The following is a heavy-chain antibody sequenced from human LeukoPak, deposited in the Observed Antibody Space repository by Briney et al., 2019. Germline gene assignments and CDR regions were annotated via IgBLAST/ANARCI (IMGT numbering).Heavy chain of an antibody. Sequence: GRSLRLSCAASGFTFSSYAMHWVRQAPGKGLEWVAVISFDGSNKSYADSVKGRFTISRDNSKNTLYLQMNSLRAEDTAVYYCASLKTGWGSGSYYSPFDYWGQGTLVTVSS. CDR2: ISFDGSNK. J-gene: IGHJ4*02. D-gene: IGHD3-10*01. V-gene: IGHV3-30-3*01. CDR1: GFTFSSYA. CDR3: ASLKTGWGSGSYYSPFDY.